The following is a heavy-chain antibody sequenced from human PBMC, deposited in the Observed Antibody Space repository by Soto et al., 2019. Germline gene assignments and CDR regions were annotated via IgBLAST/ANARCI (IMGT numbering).Heavy chain of an antibody. CDR2: ISHAGSNT. CDR3: ARDRPVKDRSGALSF. CDR1: GFIFNNYG. D-gene: IGHD3-10*01. J-gene: IGHJ4*02. Sequence: SLRLACAASGFIFNNYGMHWVRQAPGKGLELVALISHAGSNTYYADYLKVRSTISRDNSKNTLYLQMQSPRAEDTAVYYCARDRPVKDRSGALSFWGQGTLVNVSS. V-gene: IGHV3-30*03.